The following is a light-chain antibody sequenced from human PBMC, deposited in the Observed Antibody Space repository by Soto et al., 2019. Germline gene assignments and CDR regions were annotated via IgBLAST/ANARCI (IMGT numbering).Light chain of an antibody. CDR2: DVS. CDR1: SSDVGGYNY. CDR3: SSYTSSSTV. Sequence: QSALTQPASVSGSPGQSITISCTGTSSDVGGYNYVSWYQQHQGKAPKSMIYDVSNRPSGVSNRFSGSKSGNTASLTISGLQAEDEADYYCSSYTSSSTVFGGGTKLTVL. J-gene: IGLJ2*01. V-gene: IGLV2-14*01.